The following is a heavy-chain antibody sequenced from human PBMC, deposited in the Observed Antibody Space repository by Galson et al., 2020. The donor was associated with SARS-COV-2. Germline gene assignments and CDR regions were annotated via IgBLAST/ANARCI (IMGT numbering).Heavy chain of an antibody. Sequence: GGSLRLSCAASGFTFSSYEMNWVRQAPGKGLEWVSYISSSGSTIYYADSVKGRFTISRDNAKNSLYLQMNSLRAEDTAVYYCASTGAYYDILTGYRPEYYFDYWGQGTLVTVSS. D-gene: IGHD3-9*01. CDR2: ISSSGSTI. CDR1: GFTFSSYE. J-gene: IGHJ4*02. V-gene: IGHV3-48*03. CDR3: ASTGAYYDILTGYRPEYYFDY.